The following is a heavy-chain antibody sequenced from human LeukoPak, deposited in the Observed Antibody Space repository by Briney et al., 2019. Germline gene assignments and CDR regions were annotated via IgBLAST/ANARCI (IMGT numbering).Heavy chain of an antibody. CDR3: ARGPQRGAWFFDH. D-gene: IGHD6-19*01. J-gene: IGHJ5*02. CDR2: ISNDVGER. Sequence: PGGALRLSCEASVFTFSSYGMHSVRQAPGKGLMGVAAISNDVGERFYADSVQGRFTISRDNSKNTLNMQWNSLRMEDTAVYYCARGPQRGAWFFDHWDQGTLVTVSS. CDR1: VFTFSSYG. V-gene: IGHV3-30*03.